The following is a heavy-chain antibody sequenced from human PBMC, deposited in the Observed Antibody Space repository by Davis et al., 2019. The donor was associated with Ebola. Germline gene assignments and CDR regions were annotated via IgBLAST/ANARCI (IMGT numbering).Heavy chain of an antibody. Sequence: GESLKISCAVSGLTVGSNYLSWVRQAPGKGLEWVSIIYSAGNTYYADSVKGRFTISRDNAKNSLYLQMNSLRAEDTAVYYCARTTFGGVIASWGQGTLVTVSS. CDR1: GLTVGSNY. CDR3: ARTTFGGVIAS. J-gene: IGHJ4*02. D-gene: IGHD3-16*02. CDR2: IYSAGNT. V-gene: IGHV3-53*01.